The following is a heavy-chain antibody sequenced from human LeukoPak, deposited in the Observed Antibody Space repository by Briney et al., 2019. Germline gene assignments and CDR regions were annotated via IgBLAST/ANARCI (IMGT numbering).Heavy chain of an antibody. Sequence: SETLSLTCAVSGGSISSGGYSWSWIRQPPGKGLEWIGYIYHSGSTYYNPSLKSRVTISVDRSKNQFSLKLISVTAADTAVYYCARGAGFYDILTGYYRFDWFDPWGQGTLVTVSS. CDR3: ARGAGFYDILTGYYRFDWFDP. J-gene: IGHJ5*02. CDR1: GGSISSGGYS. CDR2: IYHSGST. V-gene: IGHV4-30-2*01. D-gene: IGHD3-9*01.